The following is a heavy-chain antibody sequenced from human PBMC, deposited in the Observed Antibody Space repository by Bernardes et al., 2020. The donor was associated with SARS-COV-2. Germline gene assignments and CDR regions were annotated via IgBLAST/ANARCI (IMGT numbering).Heavy chain of an antibody. Sequence: ASVKVSCKASGYTFTSYGISWVRQAPGQGLEWMGWISAYNGNTNYAQKLQGRVTMTTDTSTSTAYMELRSLRSDDTAVYYCARAMVRGVGNYYYGMDVWGQGTTVTVSS. D-gene: IGHD3-10*01. J-gene: IGHJ6*02. CDR3: ARAMVRGVGNYYYGMDV. CDR2: ISAYNGNT. V-gene: IGHV1-18*01. CDR1: GYTFTSYG.